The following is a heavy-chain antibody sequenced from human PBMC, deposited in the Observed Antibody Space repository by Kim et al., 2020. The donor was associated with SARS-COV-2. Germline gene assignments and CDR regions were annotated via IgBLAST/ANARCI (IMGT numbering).Heavy chain of an antibody. CDR1: GYTLNEKD. Sequence: ASVKVSCKASGYTLNEKDINWVRQAPGQGLEWMGWINPYSGDTNYAQKFQGRVTMTRDTSISTPYVELTSLRSDDTAVYYCARSAHFWSGHYLDLWGQGTLITVSP. V-gene: IGHV1-2*02. CDR3: ARSAHFWSGHYLDL. J-gene: IGHJ5*02. D-gene: IGHD3-3*01. CDR2: INPYSGDT.